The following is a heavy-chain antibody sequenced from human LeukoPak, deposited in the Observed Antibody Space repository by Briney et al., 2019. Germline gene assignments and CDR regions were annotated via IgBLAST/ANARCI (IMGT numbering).Heavy chain of an antibody. J-gene: IGHJ5*02. CDR3: ARPDYGLSNWFDP. D-gene: IGHD3-16*01. CDR1: SGSISSSSYY. V-gene: IGHV4-39*01. Sequence: SETLSLTCTVSSGSISSSSYYWGWIRQPPGKGLEWIGSIYYSGSTYYNPSLKSRVTISVDTSKNQFSLKLSSVTAADTAVYYCARPDYGLSNWFDPWGQGTLVTVSS. CDR2: IYYSGST.